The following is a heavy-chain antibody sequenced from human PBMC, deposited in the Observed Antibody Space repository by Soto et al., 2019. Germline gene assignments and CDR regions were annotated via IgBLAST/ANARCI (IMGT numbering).Heavy chain of an antibody. CDR1: GGTFSSYA. V-gene: IGHV1-69*06. CDR2: IIPIFGTA. Sequence: QVQLVQSGAEVKKPGSSVKVSCKASGGTFSSYAISWVRQAPGQGLEWMGGIIPIFGTANYAQKFEGWVTMTTDTSISTAYMELSRLNFDDTAVYYCARGEQLVHFDSWGQGTLVTVSS. D-gene: IGHD6-6*01. J-gene: IGHJ4*01. CDR3: ARGEQLVHFDS.